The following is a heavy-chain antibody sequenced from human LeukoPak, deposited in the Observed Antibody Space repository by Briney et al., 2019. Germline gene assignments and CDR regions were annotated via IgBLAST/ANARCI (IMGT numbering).Heavy chain of an antibody. D-gene: IGHD3-9*01. V-gene: IGHV3-20*04. CDR1: GFTFDSYD. Sequence: GGSLRLSCAASGFTFDSYDMSWVRQAPGKGLEWVSGINWNGDDTGYADSVKGRFTISRDNAKNSLYLQMNSLRAEDTAVYYCARSEDDILTGYSWFDPWGQGTLVTVSS. CDR2: INWNGDDT. J-gene: IGHJ5*02. CDR3: ARSEDDILTGYSWFDP.